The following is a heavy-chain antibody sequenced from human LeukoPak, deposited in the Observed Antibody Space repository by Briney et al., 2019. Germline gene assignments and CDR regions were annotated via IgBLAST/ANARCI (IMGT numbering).Heavy chain of an antibody. V-gene: IGHV1-8*01. Sequence: ASVKVSCKASGYTFTSYDINWVRQATGQGLEWMGWMNPNSGNTGYAQEFQGRVTMTRNTSIGTAYMELSSLRSEDTAVYYCARGKVGATEFDYWGQGTLVTVSS. CDR2: MNPNSGNT. J-gene: IGHJ4*02. CDR1: GYTFTSYD. CDR3: ARGKVGATEFDY. D-gene: IGHD1-26*01.